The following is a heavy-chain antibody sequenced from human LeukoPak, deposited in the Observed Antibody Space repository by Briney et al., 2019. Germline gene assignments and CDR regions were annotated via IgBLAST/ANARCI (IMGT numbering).Heavy chain of an antibody. J-gene: IGHJ4*02. CDR2: SRSKANSFST. Sequence: GGSLRLSCAASGFTFSSYSMNWVRQAPGKGLEWVGRSRSKANSFSTAYAASVKGRFTISRDDSKSSLYLEMNSLKTEDTAVYYCARYLTYPAFFDCWGQGTLVTVYS. V-gene: IGHV3-72*01. CDR3: ARYLTYPAFFDC. D-gene: IGHD3-16*01. CDR1: GFTFSSYS.